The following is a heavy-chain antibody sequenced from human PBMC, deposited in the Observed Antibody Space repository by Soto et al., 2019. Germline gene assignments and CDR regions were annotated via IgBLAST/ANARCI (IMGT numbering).Heavy chain of an antibody. Sequence: PSETLSLTCAVYGGSFSGYYWSGIRQPPGKGLEWIGDINPSRSTNYNPSLKSRVTISVDTSKNQFSLKLSSVTAADTAVYYCARGLYSSSSSYFDYWGQGTLVTVSS. CDR2: INPSRST. V-gene: IGHV4-34*01. J-gene: IGHJ4*02. CDR3: ARGLYSSSSSYFDY. D-gene: IGHD6-6*01. CDR1: GGSFSGYY.